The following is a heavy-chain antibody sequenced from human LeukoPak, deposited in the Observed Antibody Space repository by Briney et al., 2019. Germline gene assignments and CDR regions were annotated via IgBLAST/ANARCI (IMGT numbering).Heavy chain of an antibody. CDR3: AKRKAIAAAGADWFDP. Sequence: GGSLRLSCAASGFTFSSYGMHWVRQAPGKGLEWVAVISYDGSNKYYADSVKGRFTISRDNSKNTLYLQMNSLRAEDTAVYYCAKRKAIAAAGADWFDPWGQGTLVTVSS. V-gene: IGHV3-30*18. CDR2: ISYDGSNK. J-gene: IGHJ5*02. CDR1: GFTFSSYG. D-gene: IGHD6-13*01.